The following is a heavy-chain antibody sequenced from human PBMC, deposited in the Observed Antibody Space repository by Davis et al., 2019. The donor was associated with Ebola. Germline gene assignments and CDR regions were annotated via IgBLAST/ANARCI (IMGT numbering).Heavy chain of an antibody. D-gene: IGHD2-21*02. CDR1: GFTFSSYW. CDR2: IKQDGSEK. Sequence: GGSLRLSCAASGFTFSSYWMSWVRQAPGKGLEWVANIKQDGSEKYYVDSVKGRFTISRDNSKNTLYLQMNSLRAEDTAVYYWARRIGGLMVTPFDYWGQGTLVTVSS. J-gene: IGHJ4*02. V-gene: IGHV3-7*03. CDR3: ARRIGGLMVTPFDY.